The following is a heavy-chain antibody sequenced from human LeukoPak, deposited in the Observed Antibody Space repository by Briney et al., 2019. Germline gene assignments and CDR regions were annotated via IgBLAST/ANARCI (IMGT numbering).Heavy chain of an antibody. Sequence: GGPLTLSCAASGFTFSSYGMHWVRQAPGKGLEWVAFIRYDGSNKYYADSVKGRFTISRDNSKNTLYLQMNSLRAEDTAVYYCAKAWDIVVVPAAADYWGQGTLVTVSS. CDR2: IRYDGSNK. CDR1: GFTFSSYG. D-gene: IGHD2-2*01. CDR3: AKAWDIVVVPAAADY. J-gene: IGHJ4*02. V-gene: IGHV3-30*02.